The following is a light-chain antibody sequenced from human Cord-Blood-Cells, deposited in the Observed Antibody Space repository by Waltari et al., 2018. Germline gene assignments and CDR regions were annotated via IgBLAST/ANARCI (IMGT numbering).Light chain of an antibody. CDR3: CSYAGSSTWV. V-gene: IGLV2-23*01. J-gene: IGLJ3*02. Sequence: QSALTQPASVSGSPGQSITISCTGTSSDVGSYNLVSGYQQHPGKAPKLMIYEGSKRPSGVSNLFSGSSSGNTASLTISGLQAEDEADYYCCSYAGSSTWVFGGGTKLTVL. CDR2: EGS. CDR1: SSDVGSYNL.